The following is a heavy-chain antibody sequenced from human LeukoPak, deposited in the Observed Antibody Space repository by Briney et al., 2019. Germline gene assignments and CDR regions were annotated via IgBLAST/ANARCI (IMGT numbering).Heavy chain of an antibody. CDR3: ARRTFGGVIAY. D-gene: IGHD3-16*02. V-gene: IGHV4-39*07. CDR2: INHSGST. J-gene: IGHJ4*02. CDR1: SGSISSSNYY. Sequence: SETLSLTCSVSSGSISSSNYYWGWIRQPPGKGLEWIGEINHSGSTNYSPSLKSRVTLSVDTSKNQFSLRLSSVTAADTAVYYCARRTFGGVIAYWGQGTLVTVSS.